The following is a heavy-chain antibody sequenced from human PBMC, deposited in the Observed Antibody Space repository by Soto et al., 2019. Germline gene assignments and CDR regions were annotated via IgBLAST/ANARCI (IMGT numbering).Heavy chain of an antibody. CDR2: INAVIGKA. D-gene: IGHD6-6*01. J-gene: IGHJ4*02. V-gene: IGHV1-3*01. CDR1: GYTFTSYA. Sequence: ASVKVSCKASGYTFTSYAMHWVRQAPGQRLEWMGWINAVIGKANYSQKFQGRVTITGDTSASTAYMELSSLRSEDTAVYYCATGKEYSSSSGFDYWGQGTLVTVSS. CDR3: ATGKEYSSSSGFDY.